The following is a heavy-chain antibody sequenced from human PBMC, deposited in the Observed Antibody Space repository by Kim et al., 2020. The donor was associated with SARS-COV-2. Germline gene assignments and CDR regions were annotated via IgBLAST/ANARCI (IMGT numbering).Heavy chain of an antibody. J-gene: IGHJ4*02. CDR2: IYPDDSDI. CDR1: GYIFSTYW. CDR3: ARQWRYSSKSPHFDY. V-gene: IGHV5-51*01. D-gene: IGHD6-19*01. Sequence: GESLKISCKGSGYIFSTYWIGWVRQVPGKGLEWMGIIYPDDSDIRYSSSFQGQVTISADKSISTAYLQWSSLKASDTAMYYCARQWRYSSKSPHFDYWGQGALVTVSS.